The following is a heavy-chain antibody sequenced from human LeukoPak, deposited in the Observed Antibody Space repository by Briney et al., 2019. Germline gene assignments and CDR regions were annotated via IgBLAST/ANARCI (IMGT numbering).Heavy chain of an antibody. CDR1: EFTVSSHY. V-gene: IGHV3-53*01. D-gene: IGHD6-13*01. CDR3: AITGESSNWSLYFDY. CDR2: IYTDGST. J-gene: IGHJ4*02. Sequence: PGGSLGLSYAASEFTVSSHYMSWVRQAPGKGLEWGSVIYTDGSTYYADSVKGRFTISRDNSKNTLYLQMNNLRAEDTAVYYCAITGESSNWSLYFDYWGQGTLVTVSS.